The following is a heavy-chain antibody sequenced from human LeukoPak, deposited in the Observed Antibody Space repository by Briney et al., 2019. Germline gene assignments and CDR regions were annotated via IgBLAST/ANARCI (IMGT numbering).Heavy chain of an antibody. Sequence: GASVKVSCRASGYTFTAYYMHWVRQAPGQGLEWMGWINPNSGGTNYAQKFQGRVTMTRGTSISTAYMELTRLTSDDTAVYYCARLSVGATRGFDYWGQGTLVTVSS. D-gene: IGHD1-26*01. CDR2: INPNSGGT. V-gene: IGHV1-2*02. CDR1: GYTFTAYY. CDR3: ARLSVGATRGFDY. J-gene: IGHJ4*02.